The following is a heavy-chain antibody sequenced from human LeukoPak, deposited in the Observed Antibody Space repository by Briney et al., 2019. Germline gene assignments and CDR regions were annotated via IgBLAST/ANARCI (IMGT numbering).Heavy chain of an antibody. Sequence: GRSLRLSCAASGFTFSSYGMHWVRQAPGKGLEWVAVIWYDGSNKYYADSVKGRFTISRDNSKNTLYLQMNSLRAEDTAVYYCAKDLNSTYNYDSRGYEDAFDIWGQGTMVTVSS. V-gene: IGHV3-33*06. J-gene: IGHJ3*02. CDR1: GFTFSSYG. D-gene: IGHD3-22*01. CDR3: AKDLNSTYNYDSRGYEDAFDI. CDR2: IWYDGSNK.